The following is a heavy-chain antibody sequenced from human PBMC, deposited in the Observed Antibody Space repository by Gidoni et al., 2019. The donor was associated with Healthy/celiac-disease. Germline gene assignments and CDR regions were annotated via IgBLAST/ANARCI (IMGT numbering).Heavy chain of an antibody. Sequence: QVQLVQSGAEVKKPGSSVKVSCKASGGTFSSYAIMWVRQAPGQGLEWMGGITPIFGTANYAQKFQGRVTITADESTSTAYMELSSLRSEDTAVYYCATSTYYDFWSGSMGYWGQGTLVTVSS. CDR3: ATSTYYDFWSGSMGY. V-gene: IGHV1-69*01. CDR1: GGTFSSYA. CDR2: ITPIFGTA. J-gene: IGHJ4*02. D-gene: IGHD3-3*01.